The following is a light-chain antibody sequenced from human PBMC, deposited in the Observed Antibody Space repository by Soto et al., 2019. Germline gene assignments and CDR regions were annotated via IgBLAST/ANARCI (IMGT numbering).Light chain of an antibody. CDR1: QVLGTN. J-gene: IGKJ5*01. CDR3: QQNNYWPPIT. Sequence: EIVMTQSPGTLSVSPGETATLSCRASQVLGTNLAWYQQKPGQSPTLLIYGIYIRATGVPVRFTGSGSGTEFTLTITSLQSEDFATYYCQQNNYWPPITFGQGTRLEIK. V-gene: IGKV3-15*01. CDR2: GIY.